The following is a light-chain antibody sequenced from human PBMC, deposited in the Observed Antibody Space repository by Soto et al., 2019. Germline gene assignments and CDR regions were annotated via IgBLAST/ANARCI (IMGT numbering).Light chain of an antibody. CDR2: DAS. CDR3: QQYDDLPPFI. CDR1: HDISEN. V-gene: IGKV1-33*01. Sequence: DIQMTQSPSSLSASVGDRVSITCQASHDISENLNWYQQKPGRAPKLLIADASTLETGVPLRFSGGGAGTHFTLTIDTLQPEDAATYYCQQYDDLPPFIFGPGTTENIK. J-gene: IGKJ3*01.